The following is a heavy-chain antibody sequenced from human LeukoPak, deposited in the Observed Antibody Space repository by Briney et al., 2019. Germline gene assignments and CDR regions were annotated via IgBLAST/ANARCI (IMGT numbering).Heavy chain of an antibody. CDR1: GGSISSYY. Sequence: SETLSLTCTVSGGSISSYYWSWIRQPPGKGLEWIGYIYYSGSTNYNPSLKSRVTISVDTSKNQFSLKLSSVTAADTAVYYCAREFSSGPSNWSDPWGQGTLVTVSS. D-gene: IGHD6-25*01. CDR3: AREFSSGPSNWSDP. J-gene: IGHJ5*02. V-gene: IGHV4-59*01. CDR2: IYYSGST.